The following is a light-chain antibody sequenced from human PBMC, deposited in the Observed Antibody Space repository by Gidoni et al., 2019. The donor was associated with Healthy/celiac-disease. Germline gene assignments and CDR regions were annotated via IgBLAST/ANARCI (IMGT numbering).Light chain of an antibody. Sequence: VSASVGDRVTITCRASQGISSWLVWYQQKPGKAPKLLIYAASSLQSGVPSRFSGSGSGTDFTLTISSLQPEDFATYYCQQANSSPLTFGGGTKVEIK. J-gene: IGKJ4*01. CDR3: QQANSSPLT. CDR2: AAS. V-gene: IGKV1D-12*01. CDR1: QGISSW.